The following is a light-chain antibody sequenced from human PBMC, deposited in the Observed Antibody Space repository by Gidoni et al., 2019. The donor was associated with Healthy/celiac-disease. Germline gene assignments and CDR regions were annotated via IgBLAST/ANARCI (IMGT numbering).Light chain of an antibody. V-gene: IGLV4-69*01. CDR1: SWHSSYA. CDR2: LNSDGSH. J-gene: IGLJ3*02. CDR3: QTWGTGIRV. Sequence: QLVLTQSPSASASLGASVKLTCTLSSWHSSYAIAFHLTQPETGPRYLMKLNSDGSHSKGDGIPDRFSGSSSGAERYLTISILQSEDEADYYCQTWGTGIRVFGGGTKLTVL.